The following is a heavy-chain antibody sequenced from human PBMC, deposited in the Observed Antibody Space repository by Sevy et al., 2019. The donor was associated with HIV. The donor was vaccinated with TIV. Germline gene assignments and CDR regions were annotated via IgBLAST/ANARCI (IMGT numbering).Heavy chain of an antibody. CDR2: ISAYNGNT. CDR1: GYTFTSYG. V-gene: IGHV1-18*04. J-gene: IGHJ4*02. CDR3: ARGEFTFGGAIDLDY. Sequence: ASVKVSCKASGYTFTSYGISWVRQAPGQGLEWMGWISAYNGNTNYAQKLQGRVTMTTDTSTSTAYMELRSLRSDDTAVYYCARGEFTFGGAIDLDYWGQGTLVTVSS. D-gene: IGHD3-16*02.